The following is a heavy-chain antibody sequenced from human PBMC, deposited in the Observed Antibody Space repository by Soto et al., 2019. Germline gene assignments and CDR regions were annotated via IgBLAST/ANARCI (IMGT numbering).Heavy chain of an antibody. J-gene: IGHJ4*02. CDR1: GGTFNNYA. D-gene: IGHD3-3*01. CDR2: VIPVFGTT. Sequence: SVKVSCKASGGTFNNYALSWVRQAPGQGLEWMGGVIPVFGTTKYAQKFQGRVTITADASTTTAYMELSSLTSEDTAVYYCATPTRYYDFWSGYPPFDYWGQGTLVTVSS. V-gene: IGHV1-69*13. CDR3: ATPTRYYDFWSGYPPFDY.